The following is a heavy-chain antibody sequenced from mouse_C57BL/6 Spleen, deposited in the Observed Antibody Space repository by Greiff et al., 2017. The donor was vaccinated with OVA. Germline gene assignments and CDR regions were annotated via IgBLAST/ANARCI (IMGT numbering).Heavy chain of an antibody. Sequence: QVQLQQPGAELVKPGASVKLSCKASGYTFTSYWMHWVKQRPGQGLEWIGMIHPNSGSTNYNEKFKSKATLTVDKSSSTAYMQLSSLTSEDSAVYYCARGDAYYYGSSYVSYAMDYWGQGTSGTVSS. CDR1: GYTFTSYW. CDR3: ARGDAYYYGSSYVSYAMDY. D-gene: IGHD1-1*01. V-gene: IGHV1-64*01. J-gene: IGHJ4*01. CDR2: IHPNSGST.